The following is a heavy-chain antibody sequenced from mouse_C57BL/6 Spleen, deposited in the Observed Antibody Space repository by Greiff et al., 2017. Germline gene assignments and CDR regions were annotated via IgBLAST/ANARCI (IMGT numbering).Heavy chain of an antibody. Sequence: EVHLVESGEGLVKPGGSLKLSCAASGFTFSSYAMSWVRQTPEKRLEWVAYISSGGDYIYYADTVKGRFTISRDNARNTLYLQMRSLKSEDTAMYYFTRETGTEGYYFDYWGQGTTLTVSS. V-gene: IGHV5-9-1*02. CDR3: TRETGTEGYYFDY. D-gene: IGHD4-1*01. CDR1: GFTFSSYA. J-gene: IGHJ2*01. CDR2: ISSGGDYI.